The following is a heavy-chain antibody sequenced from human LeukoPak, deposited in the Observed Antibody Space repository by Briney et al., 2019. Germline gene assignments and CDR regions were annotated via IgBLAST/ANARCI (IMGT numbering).Heavy chain of an antibody. J-gene: IGHJ6*03. CDR3: ARGLTSSSGWYGDYYYYYMDV. CDR1: GGSISSYY. Sequence: SETLSLTCTVSGGSISSYYWSWIRQPAGKGLEWIGRIYTSGSTNYNPSLKSRVTMSVDTSKNQFSLKLSSVTAADTAVYYCARGLTSSSGWYGDYYYYYMDVWGKGTTVTISS. CDR2: IYTSGST. V-gene: IGHV4-4*07. D-gene: IGHD6-19*01.